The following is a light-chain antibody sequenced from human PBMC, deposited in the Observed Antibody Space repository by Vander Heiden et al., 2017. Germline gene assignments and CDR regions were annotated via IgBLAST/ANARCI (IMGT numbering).Light chain of an antibody. CDR2: GNS. Sequence: QSVLTQPPSVSGAPGQRVTISCTGSSSNIGAGYDVHWYQQLPGTALILLIYGNSNRPSGVPDRFSGSKSATSASLDITGLQAEDDSYYYSQSYNSSYVVFGGGTKLTVL. J-gene: IGLJ2*01. CDR3: QSYNSSYVV. CDR1: SSNIGAGYD. V-gene: IGLV1-40*01.